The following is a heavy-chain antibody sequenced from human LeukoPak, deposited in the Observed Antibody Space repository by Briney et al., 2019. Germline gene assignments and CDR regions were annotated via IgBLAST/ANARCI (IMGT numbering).Heavy chain of an antibody. CDR2: INPSGGST. V-gene: IGHV1-46*01. J-gene: IGHJ6*03. Sequence: ASVKVSCKASGYTFTSYYMHWVRQAPGQGLEWMGIINPSGGSTSYAQKFQGRVTMTRDTSTSTVYMELSSLRSEDTAVYYCARDPTSIYDSSGYLPPYYYYMDVWGKGTTVTISS. D-gene: IGHD3-22*01. CDR3: ARDPTSIYDSSGYLPPYYYYMDV. CDR1: GYTFTSYY.